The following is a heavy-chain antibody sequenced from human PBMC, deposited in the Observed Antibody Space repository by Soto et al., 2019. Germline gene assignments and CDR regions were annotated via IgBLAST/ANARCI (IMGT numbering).Heavy chain of an antibody. D-gene: IGHD3-9*01. CDR3: SREIRYFDWLLEAAWFDP. CDR2: IYDSWST. Sequence: LCGTCPVPGGSIRSGDYYWSWIRQPPGKGLEWIGYIYDSWSTYYNPSRKSRVTISVDTSKNQFSLKLSYATAPDTAVYYCSREIRYFDWLLEAAWFDPWGQGTMVPVS. J-gene: IGHJ5*02. V-gene: IGHV4-30-4*01. CDR1: GGSIRSGDYY.